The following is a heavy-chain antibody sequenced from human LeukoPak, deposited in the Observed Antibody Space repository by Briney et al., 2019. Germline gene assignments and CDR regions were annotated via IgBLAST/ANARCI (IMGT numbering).Heavy chain of an antibody. D-gene: IGHD6-25*01. CDR1: GFTFNTYA. CDR2: ISYAGNNK. J-gene: IGHJ6*03. Sequence: PGGSLRLSCAASGFTFNTYAMHWVRQAPGKGLEWVALISYAGNNKFYRDSVKGRFSVSRDNSKSTPQMDNLRLEDTAVYYCARAGSAGLYYYYMDVWGKGTMVTVSS. CDR3: ARAGSAGLYYYYMDV. V-gene: IGHV3-30-3*01.